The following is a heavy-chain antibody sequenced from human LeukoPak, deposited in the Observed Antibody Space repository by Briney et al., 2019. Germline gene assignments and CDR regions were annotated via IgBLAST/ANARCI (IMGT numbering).Heavy chain of an antibody. CDR1: GGSISSYY. CDR3: VYYDFWSGYHH. CDR2: IYYSGST. J-gene: IGHJ4*02. V-gene: IGHV4-59*12. D-gene: IGHD3-3*01. Sequence: SETLSLTCTVSGGSISSYYWSWIRQPPGKGLEWIGYIYYSGSTNYNPSLKSRVTISVDTSKNQFSLKLSSVTALDTAVYYCVYYDFWSGYHHWGQGTLVTVSS.